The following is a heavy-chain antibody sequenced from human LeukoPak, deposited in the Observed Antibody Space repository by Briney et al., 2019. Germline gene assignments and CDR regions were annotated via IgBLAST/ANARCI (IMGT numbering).Heavy chain of an antibody. CDR1: GYTFTSYG. V-gene: IGHV1-69*13. J-gene: IGHJ6*03. CDR2: IIPIFGTA. CDR3: ARGEVRGVLQKLYYYYYYMDV. D-gene: IGHD3-10*01. Sequence: ASVKVSCKASGYTFTSYGISWVRQAPGQGLEWMGGIIPIFGTANYAQKLQGRVTITADESTSTAYMELSSLRSEDTAVYYCARGEVRGVLQKLYYYYYYMDVWGKGTTVTISS.